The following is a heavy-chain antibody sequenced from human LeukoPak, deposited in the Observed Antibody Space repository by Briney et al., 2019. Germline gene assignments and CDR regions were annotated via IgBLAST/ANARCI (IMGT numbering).Heavy chain of an antibody. V-gene: IGHV3-21*01. Sequence: PGGSLRLSCAASGFTFSSYSMTWVRQAPGKGLEWVSSISSSSSYIYYADSGKGRFTISRDNAKNSLYLQMNSLRAEDTAVYYCARDSYSSGWYEKNYYYYYGMDVWGKGTTVTVSS. J-gene: IGHJ6*04. D-gene: IGHD6-19*01. CDR1: GFTFSSYS. CDR2: ISSSSSYI. CDR3: ARDSYSSGWYEKNYYYYYGMDV.